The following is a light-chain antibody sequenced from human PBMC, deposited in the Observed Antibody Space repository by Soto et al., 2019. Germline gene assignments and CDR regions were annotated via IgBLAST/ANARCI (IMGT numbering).Light chain of an antibody. CDR3: QQYNNWPPIT. CDR1: QSVSNN. CDR2: YAS. J-gene: IGKJ5*01. Sequence: EIMMKQSPATLSVSPGARATLSCRASQSVSNNLAWYQQKPGQAPRLLIYYASTRATGIHARFSGTGSGTEFTLTISSLQSEDFALYYCQQYNNWPPITFGQGTRLEIK. V-gene: IGKV3-15*01.